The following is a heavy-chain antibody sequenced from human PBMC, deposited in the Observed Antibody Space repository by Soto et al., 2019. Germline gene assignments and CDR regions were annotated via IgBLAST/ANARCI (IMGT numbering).Heavy chain of an antibody. CDR1: GFTFSSYA. CDR2: ISGSGGST. J-gene: IGHJ6*03. V-gene: IGHV3-23*01. D-gene: IGHD2-8*02. Sequence: GGSLRLSCAASGFTFSSYAMSWVRQAPGKGLEWVSAISGSGGSTYYADSVKGRFTISRDNSKNTLYLQMNSLRAEDTAVYYCAKYRWVGTVSYYYYYMDVWGKGTTVTVSS. CDR3: AKYRWVGTVSYYYYYMDV.